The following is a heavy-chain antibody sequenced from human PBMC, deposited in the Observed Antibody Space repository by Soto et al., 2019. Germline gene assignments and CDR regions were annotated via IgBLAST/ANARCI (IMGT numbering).Heavy chain of an antibody. CDR1: GFTFSSYA. CDR3: AKDQGYCSSTSCYNAFDI. CDR2: ISGSGGST. D-gene: IGHD2-2*02. J-gene: IGHJ3*02. Sequence: GGSLRLSCAASGFTFSSYAMSWVRQAPGKGLEWVSAISGSGGSTYYADSVKGRFTISRDNAKNTLYLQMNSLRAEDTAVYYCAKDQGYCSSTSCYNAFDIWGQGTMVTVSS. V-gene: IGHV3-23*01.